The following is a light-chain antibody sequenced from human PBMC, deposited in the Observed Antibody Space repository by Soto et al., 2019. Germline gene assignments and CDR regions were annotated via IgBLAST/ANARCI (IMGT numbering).Light chain of an antibody. V-gene: IGKV3-20*01. J-gene: IGKJ1*01. CDR1: QSVNIY. Sequence: EIVLTQSPATLSLSPGERATLSCRASQSVNIYLAWYQQKPGQAPRLLIYGASSRATGIPDRFSGSGSGTDFTLTIGRLEPEDFAVYYCHQYGISPPRTFGQGTKVDIK. CDR2: GAS. CDR3: HQYGISPPRT.